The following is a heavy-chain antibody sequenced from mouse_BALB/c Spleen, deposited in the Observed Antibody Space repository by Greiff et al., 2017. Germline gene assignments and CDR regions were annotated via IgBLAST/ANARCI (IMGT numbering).Heavy chain of an antibody. D-gene: IGHD1-1*01. CDR2: ISYSGST. CDR1: GDSITSGY. V-gene: IGHV3-8*02. Sequence: EVKLVESGPSLVKPSQTLSLTCSVTGDSITSGYWNWIRKFPGNKLEYMGYISYSGSTYYNPSLKSRISITRDTSKNQYYLQLNSVTTEDTATYYCARYHITTVVFDYWGQGTTLTVSS. J-gene: IGHJ2*01. CDR3: ARYHITTVVFDY.